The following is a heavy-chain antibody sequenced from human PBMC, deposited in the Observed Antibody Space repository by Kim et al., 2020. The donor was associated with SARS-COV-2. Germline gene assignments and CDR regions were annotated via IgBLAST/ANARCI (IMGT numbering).Heavy chain of an antibody. Sequence: VKGRFTISRDNSKNTLYLQMNRLRAEDTAVYYCAREGIAAKEIYAHGMDVWGQGTTVTVSS. CDR3: AREGIAAKEIYAHGMDV. V-gene: IGHV3-30*07. D-gene: IGHD6-25*01. J-gene: IGHJ6*02.